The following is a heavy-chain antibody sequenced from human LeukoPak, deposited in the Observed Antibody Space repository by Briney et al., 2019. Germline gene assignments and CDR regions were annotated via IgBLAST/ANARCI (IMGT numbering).Heavy chain of an antibody. V-gene: IGHV4-4*07. D-gene: IGHD3-22*01. CDR1: GGSISSYY. Sequence: SETLSLTCTVSGGSISSYYWSWIRQPAGKGLEWIGRIYTSGSTNYNPSLKSRVTISVDTSKNQFSLKLSSVTAADTAVYYCARERGGNYYDSSGYGSFDIWGQGTMVTVSS. CDR3: ARERGGNYYDSSGYGSFDI. CDR2: IYTSGST. J-gene: IGHJ3*02.